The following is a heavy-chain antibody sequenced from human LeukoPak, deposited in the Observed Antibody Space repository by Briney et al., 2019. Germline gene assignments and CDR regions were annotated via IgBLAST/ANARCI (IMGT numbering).Heavy chain of an antibody. V-gene: IGHV5-51*01. CDR3: ARLADRWFDP. Sequence: GESLKISCKGSAHSFTTYSILWVRQMPGKGLEWIGIIYPGDSDIEYSPSFQGQVTISADKSINTAYLQWSSLKASDTAMYYCARLADRWFDPWGQGTLVTVSS. CDR1: AHSFTTYS. CDR2: IYPGDSDI. J-gene: IGHJ5*02.